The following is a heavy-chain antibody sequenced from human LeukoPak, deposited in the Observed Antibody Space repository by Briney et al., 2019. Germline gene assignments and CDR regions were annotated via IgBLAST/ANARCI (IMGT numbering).Heavy chain of an antibody. J-gene: IGHJ3*02. Sequence: HPGGSLRLSCAASGFTFSSYEMNWVRQAPGKGLEWVSYISSSGSTIYYADSVKGRFTISRDNAKNSLYLQMNSLRAEDTAVYYCARALRELLAFDIWGQGTMVTVSS. CDR2: ISSSGSTI. V-gene: IGHV3-48*03. CDR1: GFTFSSYE. CDR3: ARALRELLAFDI. D-gene: IGHD1-26*01.